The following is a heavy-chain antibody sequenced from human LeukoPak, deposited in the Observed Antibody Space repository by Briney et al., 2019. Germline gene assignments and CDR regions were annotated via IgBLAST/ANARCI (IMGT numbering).Heavy chain of an antibody. Sequence: PGGSLTLSCAASGFTFTNFWMSWVRQAPGKGLEWVARIRSKADGETTNYPAPLKGRVTISRDDLKNTLYLQMNYLKIEDTAVYYCVTGSGGARLDYWGQGTLVTVSS. V-gene: IGHV3-15*05. CDR1: GFTFTNFW. D-gene: IGHD3-10*01. CDR3: VTGSGGARLDY. J-gene: IGHJ4*02. CDR2: IRSKADGETT.